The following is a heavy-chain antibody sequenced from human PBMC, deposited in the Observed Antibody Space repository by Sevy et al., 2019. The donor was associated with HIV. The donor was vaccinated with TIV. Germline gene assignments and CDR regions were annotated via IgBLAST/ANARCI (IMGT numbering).Heavy chain of an antibody. V-gene: IGHV4-38-2*01. CDR2: IYHSGST. J-gene: IGHJ6*03. CDR1: GYSISSGYY. D-gene: IGHD2-8*02. CDR3: AGLVPYYYYMDV. Sequence: SETLSLTCAVSGYSISSGYYWGWIRQPPGKGLEWIGSIYHSGSTYYNPSLKSRVTISVDTSKNQFSLKLSSVTAADTAVYYCAGLVPYYYYMDVWGKGTTVTVSS.